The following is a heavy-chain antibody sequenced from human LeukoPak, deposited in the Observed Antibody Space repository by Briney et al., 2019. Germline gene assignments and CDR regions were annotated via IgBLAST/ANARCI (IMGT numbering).Heavy chain of an antibody. CDR2: IYYSGST. V-gene: IGHV4-31*03. D-gene: IGHD2-2*02. Sequence: PSQTLSLTCTVSGGSISSGGYYWSWIRQHPGKGLEWIGYIYYSGSTYYNPSLKSRVTISVDTSKNQFSLKLSSVTAADTAVYYCARERYCSSTSCYRVQYFDYWGQGTLVTVSS. J-gene: IGHJ4*02. CDR3: ARERYCSSTSCYRVQYFDY. CDR1: GGSISSGGYY.